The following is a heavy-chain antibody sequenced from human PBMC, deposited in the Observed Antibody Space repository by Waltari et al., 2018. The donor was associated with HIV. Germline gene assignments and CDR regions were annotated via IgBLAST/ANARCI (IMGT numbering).Heavy chain of an antibody. D-gene: IGHD2-2*01. J-gene: IGHJ4*02. CDR3: AKVPVLPTGREDY. V-gene: IGHV3-23*04. CDR2: ISGNGGSR. CDR1: GLTLSMPV. Sequence: EVHLVESGGGLVQPGESLRPPCAALGLTLSMPVMTWVRRAPGKGLQWVAGISGNGGSRYYTDSVKGRFTISRDNSKKTLYLQMDSLRAEDTAVYYCAKVPVLPTGREDYWGQGTLVTVSS.